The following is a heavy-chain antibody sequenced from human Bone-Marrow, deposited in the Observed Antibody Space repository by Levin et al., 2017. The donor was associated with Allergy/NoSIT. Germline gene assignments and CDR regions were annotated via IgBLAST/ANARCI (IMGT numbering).Heavy chain of an antibody. CDR2: IKSKTDGGTT. Sequence: GESLKISCAASGFTFSNAWMSWVRQAPGKGLEWVGRIKSKTDGGTTDYAAPVKGRFTISRDDSKNTLYLQMNSLKTEDTAVYYCTTDGPKATVTNDVWGKGTTVTVSS. V-gene: IGHV3-15*01. CDR1: GFTFSNAW. D-gene: IGHD4-17*01. CDR3: TTDGPKATVTNDV. J-gene: IGHJ6*04.